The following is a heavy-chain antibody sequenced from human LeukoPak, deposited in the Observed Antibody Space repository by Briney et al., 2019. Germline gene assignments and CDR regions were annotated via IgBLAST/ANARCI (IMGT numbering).Heavy chain of an antibody. CDR1: GDSVSSYTAA. CDR3: ARDGWPAFDY. J-gene: IGHJ4*02. D-gene: IGHD2-15*01. V-gene: IGHV6-1*01. Sequence: SQTLSLTCVISGDSVSSYTAAWNWIRQSPSRGLEWLGRTFYRSKWYHDYAVSVKSRITINPDTSKNQFSLQLNSVTPEDTAVYYCARDGWPAFDYWGQGTLVTASS. CDR2: TFYRSKWYH.